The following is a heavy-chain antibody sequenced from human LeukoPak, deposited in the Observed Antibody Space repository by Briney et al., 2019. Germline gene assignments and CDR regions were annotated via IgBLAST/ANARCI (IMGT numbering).Heavy chain of an antibody. CDR2: IYYSGST. J-gene: IGHJ3*02. D-gene: IGHD3-22*01. Sequence: SETLSLTCTVSGGSISSSSYYWGWIRQPPGKGLEWIGSIYYSGSTYYNPSLKSRVTISVDTSKNQFSLKLGSVTAADTAVYYCARHDYDSSGYYYHAFDIWGQGTMVTVSS. CDR3: ARHDYDSSGYYYHAFDI. V-gene: IGHV4-39*01. CDR1: GGSISSSSYY.